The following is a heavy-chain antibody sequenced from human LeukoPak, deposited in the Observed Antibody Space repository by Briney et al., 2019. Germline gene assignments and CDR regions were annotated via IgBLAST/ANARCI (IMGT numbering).Heavy chain of an antibody. Sequence: GGSLRLSCAASGFTFTSYATSWVRQAPGKGLEWVSAITGSGGSTYYADSVKGRFTISRDDSKNTLYLQMNSLRAEDTAVYYCAKVRASSESPSYWGQGTLVTVSS. CDR2: ITGSGGST. J-gene: IGHJ4*02. V-gene: IGHV3-23*01. D-gene: IGHD3-10*01. CDR3: AKVRASSESPSY. CDR1: GFTFTSYA.